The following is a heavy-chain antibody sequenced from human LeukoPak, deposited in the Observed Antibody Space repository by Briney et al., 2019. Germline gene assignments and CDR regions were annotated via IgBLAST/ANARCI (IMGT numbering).Heavy chain of an antibody. CDR2: ISGSSGTR. J-gene: IGHJ3*02. D-gene: IGHD1-26*01. Sequence: GGSLRLSCAASGFTFSSYSMNWVRQAPGKGLEWVSYISGSSGTRYYADSVKGRFTISRDNAKNSLYLQMNSLRAEDTAVYYCAKGSREWEVLDAFDIWGQGTMVTVSS. V-gene: IGHV3-48*01. CDR1: GFTFSSYS. CDR3: AKGSREWEVLDAFDI.